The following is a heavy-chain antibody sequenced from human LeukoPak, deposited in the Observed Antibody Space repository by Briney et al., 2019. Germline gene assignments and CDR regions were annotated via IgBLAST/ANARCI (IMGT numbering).Heavy chain of an antibody. CDR1: GYTFTSYG. V-gene: IGHV1-18*01. CDR3: ARDIPGEGSLDAFDI. Sequence: ASVKVSCKASGYTFTSYGISWVRQAPGQGLEWMGWISAYNDNTNYAQKLQGRVTMTTDTSTSTAYMELRSLRSDDTAVYYCARDIPGEGSLDAFDIWGQGTMVTVSS. CDR2: ISAYNDNT. D-gene: IGHD3-16*01. J-gene: IGHJ3*02.